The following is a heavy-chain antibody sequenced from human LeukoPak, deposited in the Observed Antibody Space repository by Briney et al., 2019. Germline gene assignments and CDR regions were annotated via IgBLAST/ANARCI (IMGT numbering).Heavy chain of an antibody. CDR3: AKDSTPDSYDSSGYFDY. CDR1: GVTFSSYG. Sequence: PGGSLRLSCAASGVTFSSYGMHWVRQAPGRGLEWVAFIRYDGSNKYYADSVKGRFTISRDNSKNTLYLQVNSLRAEDTAVYYCAKDSTPDSYDSSGYFDYWGQGTLVTVSS. CDR2: IRYDGSNK. V-gene: IGHV3-30*02. J-gene: IGHJ4*02. D-gene: IGHD3-22*01.